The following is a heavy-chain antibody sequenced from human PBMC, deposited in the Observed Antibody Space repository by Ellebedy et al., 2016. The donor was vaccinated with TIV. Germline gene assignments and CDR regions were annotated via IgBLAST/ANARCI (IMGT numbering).Heavy chain of an antibody. J-gene: IGHJ4*02. D-gene: IGHD3-22*01. CDR2: INAGNGNT. Sequence: ASVKVSXXASGYTFTSYAMHWVRQAPGQRLEWMGWINAGNGNTKYSQKFQGRVTITRDTSASTAYMELSSLRSEDTAVYYCARDYDSSGYLFDYWGQGTLVTVSS. CDR1: GYTFTSYA. CDR3: ARDYDSSGYLFDY. V-gene: IGHV1-3*01.